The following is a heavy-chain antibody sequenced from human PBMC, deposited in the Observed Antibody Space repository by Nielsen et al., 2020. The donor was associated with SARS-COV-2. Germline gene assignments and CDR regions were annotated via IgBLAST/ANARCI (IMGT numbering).Heavy chain of an antibody. CDR2: INAGNGNT. CDR1: GYTFTSYA. D-gene: IGHD3-10*01. J-gene: IGHJ5*02. Sequence: ASVKVSCKASGYTFTSYAMHWVRQAPGQRLEWMGWINAGNGNTKYSQKFQGRVTITADKSTSTAYMELSSLRSEDTAVYYCARETEEMVRGVAGSEFDPWGQGTLVTVSS. V-gene: IGHV1-3*01. CDR3: ARETEEMVRGVAGSEFDP.